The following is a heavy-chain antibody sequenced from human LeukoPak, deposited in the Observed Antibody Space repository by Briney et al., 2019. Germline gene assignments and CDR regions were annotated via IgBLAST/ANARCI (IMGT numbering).Heavy chain of an antibody. V-gene: IGHV3-20*01. D-gene: IGHD2-21*02. J-gene: IGHJ4*02. CDR2: INWNGASI. CDR1: GFTFDDYG. Sequence: GGSLRLSCAASGFTFDDYGMNWVRQAPGKGLEWVSNINWNGASISYADSVKGRFTISRDNAKNSLYLQMNSLRPEDTALYHCAKEVDCPSDCLFFHSWGQGTLVTVSS. CDR3: AKEVDCPSDCLFFHS.